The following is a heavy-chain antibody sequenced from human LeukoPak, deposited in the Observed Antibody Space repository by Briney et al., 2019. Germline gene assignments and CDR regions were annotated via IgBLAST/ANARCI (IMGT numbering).Heavy chain of an antibody. D-gene: IGHD3-10*01. CDR3: AKDPTTYGSGSPYY. CDR1: GLTFSSYA. Sequence: PGGSLRLSCAASGLTFSSYAMSWVRQAPGKGLEWVSAISGSGGSTYYADSVKGRFTISRDNSKNTLYLQMNSLRAEDTAVYYCAKDPTTYGSGSPYYWGQGTLVTVSS. V-gene: IGHV3-23*01. J-gene: IGHJ4*02. CDR2: ISGSGGST.